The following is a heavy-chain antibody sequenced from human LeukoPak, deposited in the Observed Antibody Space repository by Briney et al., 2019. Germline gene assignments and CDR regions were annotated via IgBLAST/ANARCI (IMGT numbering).Heavy chain of an antibody. Sequence: GGSLRLSCAASGFTFSSYAMHWVRQAPGKGLEWVAVISYDGSNKYYADSVKGRFTISRDNSKNTLYLQMNSLRAEDKAVYYCANWGVGQYGDYKSPAEYFQHWGQGTLVTVSS. CDR2: ISYDGSNK. V-gene: IGHV3-30*04. CDR1: GFTFSSYA. D-gene: IGHD4-17*01. J-gene: IGHJ1*01. CDR3: ANWGVGQYGDYKSPAEYFQH.